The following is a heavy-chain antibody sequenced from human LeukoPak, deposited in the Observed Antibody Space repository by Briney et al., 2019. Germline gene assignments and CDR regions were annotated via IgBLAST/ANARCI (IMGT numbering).Heavy chain of an antibody. J-gene: IGHJ4*02. V-gene: IGHV3-23*01. CDR2: ISGSGGST. CDR3: AKVGANDFWSGYCPD. Sequence: GGSLRLSCAASGFTFSSYAMSWVRQAPGKGLECVSAISGSGGSTYYADSVKGRFTISRDNSKNTLYLQMNSLRAEDTAVYYCAKVGANDFWSGYCPDWGQGTLVTVSS. D-gene: IGHD3-3*01. CDR1: GFTFSSYA.